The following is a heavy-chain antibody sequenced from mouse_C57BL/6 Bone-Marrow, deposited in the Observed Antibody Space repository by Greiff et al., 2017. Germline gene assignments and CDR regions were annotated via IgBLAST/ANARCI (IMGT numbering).Heavy chain of an antibody. V-gene: IGHV1-61*01. D-gene: IGHD2-4*01. J-gene: IGHJ2*01. Sequence: QVQLQQPGAELVRPGSSVKLSCKASGYTFTSYGMDWVKQRPGQGLEWIGNIYPSDSETHYNQKFKDKATLTVDKSSSTAYMQLSSLTSEDSAVYYCASDANDYDEDGFDYWGQGTTLTVSS. CDR3: ASDANDYDEDGFDY. CDR1: GYTFTSYG. CDR2: IYPSDSET.